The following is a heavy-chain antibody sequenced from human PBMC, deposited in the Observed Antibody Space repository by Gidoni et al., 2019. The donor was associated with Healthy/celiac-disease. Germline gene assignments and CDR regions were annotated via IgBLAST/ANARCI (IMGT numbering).Heavy chain of an antibody. J-gene: IGHJ4*02. CDR2: ISYDGSNK. CDR1: GFTFSSYA. Sequence: QVQLVEPGGGVVQPGRSLRLSCAASGFTFSSYAMHWVRQAPGKGLEWVAVISYDGSNKYYADSVKGRFTISRDNSKNTLYLQMNSLRAEDTAVYYCARDPRGYSYGAFDYWGQGTLVTVSS. V-gene: IGHV3-30-3*01. D-gene: IGHD5-18*01. CDR3: ARDPRGYSYGAFDY.